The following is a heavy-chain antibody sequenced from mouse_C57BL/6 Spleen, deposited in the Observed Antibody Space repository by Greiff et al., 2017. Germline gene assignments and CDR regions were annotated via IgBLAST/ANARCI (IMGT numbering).Heavy chain of an antibody. J-gene: IGHJ3*01. CDR3: ARSGSSGYDWFAY. V-gene: IGHV1-55*01. Sequence: QVQLKQPGAELVKPGASVKMSCKASGYTFTSYWITWVKQRPGQGLEWIGDIYPGSGSTNYNEKFKSKATLTVDTSSSTAYMQLSSLTSEDSAVYYCARSGSSGYDWFAYWGQGTLVTVSA. CDR1: GYTFTSYW. D-gene: IGHD3-2*02. CDR2: IYPGSGST.